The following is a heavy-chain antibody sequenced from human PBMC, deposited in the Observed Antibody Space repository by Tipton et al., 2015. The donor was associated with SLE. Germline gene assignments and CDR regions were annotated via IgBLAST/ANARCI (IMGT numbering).Heavy chain of an antibody. Sequence: TLSLTCTVSADSIQDYYYDWVRQPAGKGLEWIGRVDIRGNTNYNPSLKSRVTISMNIFNNQFSLQLSSVTAADTAVYYCARVKRGSTSGSPTPHIDFWGPGTLVTVSS. J-gene: IGHJ4*02. CDR2: VDIRGNT. D-gene: IGHD3-10*01. CDR1: ADSIQDYY. CDR3: ARVKRGSTSGSPTPHIDF. V-gene: IGHV4-4*07.